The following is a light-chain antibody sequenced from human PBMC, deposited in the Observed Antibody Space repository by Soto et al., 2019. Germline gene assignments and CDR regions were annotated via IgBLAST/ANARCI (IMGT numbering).Light chain of an antibody. CDR2: CAF. CDR3: QQRNNRYSDT. V-gene: IGKV3D-11*02. J-gene: IGKJ5*01. Sequence: EIGLTQSPATLSLSVGERATISCRASPSVTNYLSWYQQKPGRTPSLLMYCAFYTAASSPARFSGSGSGTKFTLTTSSLEQQDYAVYYCQQRNNRYSDTFGQGTQLEIK. CDR1: PSVTNY.